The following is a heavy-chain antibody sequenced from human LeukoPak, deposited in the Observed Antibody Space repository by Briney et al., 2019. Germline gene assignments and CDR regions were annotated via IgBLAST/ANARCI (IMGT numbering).Heavy chain of an antibody. Sequence: GGSLRLSCAASGFTVSSNYMSWVRQAPGKGLEWVSVIYSGGSTYYADSVKGRFTISRDNSKNALYLQMNSLRAEDTAVYYCARDRGSSGLHDAFDIWGQGTMVTVSS. CDR3: ARDRGSSGLHDAFDI. CDR1: GFTVSSNY. D-gene: IGHD3-22*01. CDR2: IYSGGST. V-gene: IGHV3-66*01. J-gene: IGHJ3*02.